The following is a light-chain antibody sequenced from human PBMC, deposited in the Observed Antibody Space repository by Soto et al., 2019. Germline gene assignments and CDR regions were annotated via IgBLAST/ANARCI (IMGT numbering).Light chain of an antibody. CDR2: DES. CDR3: QQRSNWPLT. V-gene: IGKV3-11*01. CDR1: QSVSSY. J-gene: IGKJ4*01. Sequence: EIVMTQSPATLAVSPKELVIISCRASQSVSSYLAWYQQKTGQEHRLLIYDESNRATGIPARFSGSGSGTDFTLTTSSLEPEELSVYYCQQRSNWPLTFGGWTKVDIK.